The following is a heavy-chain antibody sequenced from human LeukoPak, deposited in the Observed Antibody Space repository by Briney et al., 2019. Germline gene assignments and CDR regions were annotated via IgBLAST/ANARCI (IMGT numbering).Heavy chain of an antibody. CDR1: GYTFSSYG. CDR2: ISTYNSDA. J-gene: IGHJ4*02. D-gene: IGHD3-10*01. Sequence: GASVKVSYKASGYTFSSYGISWVRQAPGQGLEWVGWISTYNSDANYAQEFQGRVTMTAETSTTTAYMELRSLRSDDTAVYYCARDGGFGQDTFDFCGQGTLVTVS. V-gene: IGHV1-18*01. CDR3: ARDGGFGQDTFDF.